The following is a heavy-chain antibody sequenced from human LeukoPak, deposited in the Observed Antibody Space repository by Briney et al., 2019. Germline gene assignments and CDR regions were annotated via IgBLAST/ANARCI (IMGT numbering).Heavy chain of an antibody. Sequence: GGSLRLSCAASGFTFSSYAMSWVRQAPGKGLEWVSAISGSGGSTYYADSVKGRFTISRDNSKNTLYLQMNSLRAEDTAVYYCANHFYCYGSGSSSSWGQGTLVTVSS. CDR1: GFTFSSYA. D-gene: IGHD3-10*01. J-gene: IGHJ4*02. V-gene: IGHV3-23*01. CDR3: ANHFYCYGSGSSSS. CDR2: ISGSGGST.